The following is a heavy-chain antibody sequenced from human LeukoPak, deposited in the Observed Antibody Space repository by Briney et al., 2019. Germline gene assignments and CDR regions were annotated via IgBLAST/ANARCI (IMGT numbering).Heavy chain of an antibody. CDR3: AKDHRAIVVVNDAFGI. CDR2: INPSGGST. CDR1: GYTFTSYY. D-gene: IGHD3-22*01. Sequence: ASVKVSCKASGYTFTSYYMHWVRQAPGQGLEWMGIINPSGGSTSYAQKFRGRVTMTRDMSTSTVYMELSSLRSEDTAVYYCAKDHRAIVVVNDAFGIWGQGTMVTVSS. J-gene: IGHJ3*02. V-gene: IGHV1-46*01.